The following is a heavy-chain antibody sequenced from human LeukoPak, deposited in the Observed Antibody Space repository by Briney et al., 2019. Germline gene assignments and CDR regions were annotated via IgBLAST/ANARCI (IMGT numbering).Heavy chain of an antibody. CDR2: ISGSGDDT. V-gene: IGHV3-23*01. J-gene: IGHJ4*02. CDR1: GFTFSSYA. Sequence: GGSLRLSCAASGFTFSSYAMSWVRQAPGKGLEWVSAISGSGDDTYYADSVKGRFTISRDNSKNTLYLQMNSLRAEDTAIYYCARDVSDFWSGYSYWGQGTLVTVSS. CDR3: ARDVSDFWSGYSY. D-gene: IGHD3-3*01.